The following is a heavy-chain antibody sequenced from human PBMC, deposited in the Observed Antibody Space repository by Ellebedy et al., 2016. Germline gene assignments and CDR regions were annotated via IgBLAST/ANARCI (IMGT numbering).Heavy chain of an antibody. D-gene: IGHD4-17*01. CDR1: GFTFSITG. CDR2: ISGGGDTT. V-gene: IGHV3-23*01. CDR3: YYGHYSGS. J-gene: IGHJ4*02. Sequence: GESLKISXAASGFTFSITGMTWVRQAPGGGLEWISTISGGGDTTVSADSVKGRFTISRDNSRNTLYLQMNSLRAEDTAVYYCYYGHYSGSWGQGTLVTVSS.